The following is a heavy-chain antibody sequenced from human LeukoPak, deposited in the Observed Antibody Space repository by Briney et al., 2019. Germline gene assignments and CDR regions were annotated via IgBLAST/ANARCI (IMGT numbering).Heavy chain of an antibody. CDR3: AREGLGGSYFNWFDP. D-gene: IGHD1-26*01. CDR2: IYYSGST. J-gene: IGHJ5*02. V-gene: IGHV4-59*11. CDR1: GGSIRSHY. Sequence: SSETLSLTCTVSGGSIRSHYWSWIRQPPGKGLEWIGYIYYSGSTNYNPSLKSRVTISVDTSKNQFSLKLSSVTAADTAVYYCAREGLGGSYFNWFDPWGQGTLVTVSS.